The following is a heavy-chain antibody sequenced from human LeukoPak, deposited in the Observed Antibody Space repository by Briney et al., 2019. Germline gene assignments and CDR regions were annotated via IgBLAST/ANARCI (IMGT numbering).Heavy chain of an antibody. Sequence: GGSLRLSCATSGFTSSTYAMSWVRQAPGKGLEWVSAIGNSGRDTYYADSVKGRFTISRDNSKNTLFLQMNRLRAEDTAVYYCAKVGPPYSRGWSIELDYWGQGTLVTVSS. CDR3: AKVGPPYSRGWSIELDY. D-gene: IGHD6-19*01. V-gene: IGHV3-23*01. CDR2: IGNSGRDT. J-gene: IGHJ4*02. CDR1: GFTSSTYA.